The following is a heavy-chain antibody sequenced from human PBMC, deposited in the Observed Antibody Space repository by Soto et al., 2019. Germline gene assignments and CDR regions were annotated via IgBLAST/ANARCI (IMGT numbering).Heavy chain of an antibody. V-gene: IGHV3-30-3*01. CDR2: ISYDGSNK. D-gene: IGHD1-26*01. J-gene: IGHJ4*02. CDR1: GFTFSSYA. CDR3: ARDLVKSSGSYSARSGYFDY. Sequence: GGSLRLSCAASGFTFSSYAMHWFRQAPGKGLEWVAVISYDGSNKYYADSVKGRFTISRDNSKNTLYLQMNSLRAEDTAVYYCARDLVKSSGSYSARSGYFDYWGQGTLVTVSS.